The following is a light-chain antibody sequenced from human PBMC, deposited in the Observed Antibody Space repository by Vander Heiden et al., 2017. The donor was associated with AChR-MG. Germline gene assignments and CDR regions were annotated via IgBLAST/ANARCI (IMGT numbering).Light chain of an antibody. CDR1: NTGSKN. J-gene: IGLJ3*02. CDR3: QVWGSRTAV. V-gene: IGLV3-9*01. Sequence: SYDVTSPLAVLVALGQTASVNRGGNNTGSKNEPWYQKTSARASELVIYRDSSRPSGIPGRFSGSNSGNTATLTISRAQAGDEADYYCQVWGSRTAVFGGGTKLTVL. CDR2: RDS.